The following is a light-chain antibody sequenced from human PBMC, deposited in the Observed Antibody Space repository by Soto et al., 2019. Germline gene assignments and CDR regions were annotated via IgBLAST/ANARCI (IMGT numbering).Light chain of an antibody. CDR2: DAS. CDR3: QQYNNYSNT. CDR1: QSISSW. J-gene: IGKJ2*01. V-gene: IGKV1-5*01. Sequence: DIQMTQSPSTLSASVGDRVTITCRASQSISSWLAWYQQKPGKAPKLLIYDASSLESGVPSRFSGSGSGTEFTLTISSLQPDDVAPYYCQQYNNYSNTFGRGTKLEIK.